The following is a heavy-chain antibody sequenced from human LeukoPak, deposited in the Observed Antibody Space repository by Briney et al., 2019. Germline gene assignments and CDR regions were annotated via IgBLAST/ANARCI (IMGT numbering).Heavy chain of an antibody. CDR3: AKDRRYDSSWYGAGDY. D-gene: IGHD6-13*01. CDR1: GFTFTSFP. CDR2: ISYDGTNK. J-gene: IGHJ4*02. Sequence: GGSLRLSRAASGFTFTSFPMHWVRQAPGKGLEWVAVISYDGTNKYYADSVKGRFTISRDNSKNTLYLQMNSLRAEDTAVYYCAKDRRYDSSWYGAGDYWGQGTLVTVSS. V-gene: IGHV3-30*04.